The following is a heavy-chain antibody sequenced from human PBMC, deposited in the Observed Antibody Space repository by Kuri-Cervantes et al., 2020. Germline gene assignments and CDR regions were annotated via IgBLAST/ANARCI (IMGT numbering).Heavy chain of an antibody. CDR2: ISSSGSTL. D-gene: IGHD3-22*01. J-gene: IGHJ5*02. V-gene: IGHV3-11*01. CDR1: GFIFTDYY. Sequence: GESLKISCAASGFIFTDYYMSWIRQAPGKGLEWVSHISSSGSTLYYADSVKGRFTISRDNAKNSLYLQMNSLRVEVRGLSDSSGCPWGQGTLVTVSS. CDR3: SGCP.